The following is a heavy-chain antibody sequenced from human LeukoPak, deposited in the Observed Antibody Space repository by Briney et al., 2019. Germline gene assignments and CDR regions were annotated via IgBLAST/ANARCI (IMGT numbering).Heavy chain of an antibody. J-gene: IGHJ4*02. CDR1: GFTFSSYS. D-gene: IGHD3-10*01. CDR2: ISSSSSTI. Sequence: PGGSLRLSCAASGFTFSSYSMNWVRQAPGKGLEWVSYISSSSSTIYYADSVKGRFTISRDNAKNSLYLQVNSLRDEDTAVYYCARASGSGSYPFDYWGQGTLVTVSS. CDR3: ARASGSGSYPFDY. V-gene: IGHV3-48*02.